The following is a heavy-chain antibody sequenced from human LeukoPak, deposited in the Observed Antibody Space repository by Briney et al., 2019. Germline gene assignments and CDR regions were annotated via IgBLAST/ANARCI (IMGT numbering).Heavy chain of an antibody. CDR1: GGSISSGGYS. Sequence: SQTLSLTCAVSGGSISSGGYSWSWIRRPPGKGLEWIGYIYHSGSTYYNPSLKSRVTISVDRSKNQFSLKLSSVTAADTAVYYCARDRAVAVAGTDFDYWGQGTLVTVSS. V-gene: IGHV4-30-2*01. CDR3: ARDRAVAVAGTDFDY. J-gene: IGHJ4*02. D-gene: IGHD6-19*01. CDR2: IYHSGST.